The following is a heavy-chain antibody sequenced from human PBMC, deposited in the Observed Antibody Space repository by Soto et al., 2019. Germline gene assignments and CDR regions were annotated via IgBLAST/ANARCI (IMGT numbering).Heavy chain of an antibody. CDR1: GLTVSSNY. J-gene: IGHJ6*02. CDR2: VYTDGRK. Sequence: AGGSLRLSCAASGLTVSSNYMTWVRQAPGEGLEWISVVYTDGRKYYADSVKGRFTISRDNFQNTLYLQMNSLRAEDTAVYFCARKSYYYDGSVYGMDVWGQGTTVTVSS. V-gene: IGHV3-66*01. CDR3: ARKSYYYDGSVYGMDV. D-gene: IGHD3-16*01.